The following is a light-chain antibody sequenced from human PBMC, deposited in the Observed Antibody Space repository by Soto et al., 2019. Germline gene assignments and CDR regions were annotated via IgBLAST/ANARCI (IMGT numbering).Light chain of an antibody. CDR2: EVS. Sequence: QSALTQPASVSGSPGQSITISCTGTSSDIGGYNYVSWYQQHPGKAPKLLIYEVSNRPSGASNRFSGSKSGNTASLTISGLQAEDEADYFCSSYTTTVNLFGGGTKLTVL. CDR1: SSDIGGYNY. V-gene: IGLV2-14*01. J-gene: IGLJ2*01. CDR3: SSYTTTVNL.